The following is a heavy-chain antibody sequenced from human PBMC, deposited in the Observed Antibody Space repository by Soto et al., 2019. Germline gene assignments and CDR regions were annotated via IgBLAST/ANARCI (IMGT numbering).Heavy chain of an antibody. Sequence: SVKVSCKASGFTFTSSAFQWVRQARGQRLEWIGWIAVGSGYTNYAQRLQDRVTLTRDMSTATTYMELSRLTSEDTAIYYCAADATAWQQMVPSDYWGQGTLVTVSS. J-gene: IGHJ4*02. V-gene: IGHV1-58*01. CDR3: AADATAWQQMVPSDY. D-gene: IGHD2-8*01. CDR2: IAVGSGYT. CDR1: GFTFTSSA.